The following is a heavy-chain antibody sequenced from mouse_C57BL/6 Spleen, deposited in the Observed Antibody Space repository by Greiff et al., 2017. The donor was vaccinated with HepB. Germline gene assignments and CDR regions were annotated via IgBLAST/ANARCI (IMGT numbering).Heavy chain of an antibody. J-gene: IGHJ1*03. Sequence: EVKLQQSGPELVKPGASVKISCKASGYSFTGYYMNWVKQSPEKSLEWIGEINPSTGGTTYNQKFKAKATLTVDKSSSTAYMQLKSLTSEDSAVYYCARDDYDDWYFDVWGTGTTVTVSS. CDR1: GYSFTGYY. CDR2: INPSTGGT. D-gene: IGHD2-4*01. CDR3: ARDDYDDWYFDV. V-gene: IGHV1-42*01.